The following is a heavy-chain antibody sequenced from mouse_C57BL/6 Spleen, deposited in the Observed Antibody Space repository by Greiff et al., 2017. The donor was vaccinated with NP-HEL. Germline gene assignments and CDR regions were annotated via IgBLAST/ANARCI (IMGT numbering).Heavy chain of an antibody. D-gene: IGHD1-1*01. CDR1: GFTFSDYG. V-gene: IGHV5-17*01. Sequence: EVKLVESGGGLVKPGGSLKLSCAASGFTFSDYGMHWVRQAPEKGLEWVAYISSGCSTIYYADTVKGRFTISRDNAKNTLFLQMTSLRSEDTAMYYCARDYYGSLYYAMDYWGQGTSVTVSS. CDR3: ARDYYGSLYYAMDY. CDR2: ISSGCSTI. J-gene: IGHJ4*01.